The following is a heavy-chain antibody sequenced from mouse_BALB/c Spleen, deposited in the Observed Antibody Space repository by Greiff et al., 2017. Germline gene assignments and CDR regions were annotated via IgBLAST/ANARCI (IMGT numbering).Heavy chain of an antibody. V-gene: IGHV1S81*02. CDR3: DKADNGDGGCDMDY. CDR1: GYTFTSYW. J-gene: IGHJ4*01. Sequence: VQLQQPGAELVKPGASVKLSCKASGYTFTSYWMHWVKQRPGQGLEWIGEINPSNGRTNYNEKFKSKATLTVDKSSSTAYMQLSSLTSEDSAVYDCDKADNGDGGCDMDYWGQGTTVTVSS. D-gene: IGHD2-13*01. CDR2: INPSNGRT.